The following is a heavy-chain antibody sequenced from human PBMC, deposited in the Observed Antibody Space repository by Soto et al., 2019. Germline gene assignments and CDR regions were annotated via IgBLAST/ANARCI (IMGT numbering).Heavy chain of an antibody. V-gene: IGHV3-7*01. CDR2: INQDGSEK. J-gene: IGHJ4*02. Sequence: QLVESGGGLVQPGGSLRLSCAASGFTFSRYWMTWVRQAPGKGLEWVANINQDGSEKYYVDSVKGRFTISRDNAKNSLYLQMNSLRAEDRAVYYCAISSMARGGDDYWGQGTLVTVSS. CDR3: AISSMARGGDDY. CDR1: GFTFSRYW. D-gene: IGHD3-10*01.